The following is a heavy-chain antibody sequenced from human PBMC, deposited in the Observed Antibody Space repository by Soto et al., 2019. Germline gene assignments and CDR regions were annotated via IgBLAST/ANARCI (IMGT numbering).Heavy chain of an antibody. V-gene: IGHV3-48*02. Sequence: EVQLVESGGGLVQPGGSLRLSCAASGFTFSLYSMSWVRQAPGKGLEWVSYISRSSTGIHYADSVKGRFTISRDDATNSMHLQINSLRDGDTAVYYRARAVTWGLDVWGQGTTVSISS. CDR3: ARAVTWGLDV. CDR1: GFTFSLYS. CDR2: ISRSSTGI. J-gene: IGHJ6*02. D-gene: IGHD3-10*01.